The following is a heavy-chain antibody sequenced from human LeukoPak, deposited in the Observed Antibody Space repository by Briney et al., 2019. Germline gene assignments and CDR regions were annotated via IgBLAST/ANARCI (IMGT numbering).Heavy chain of an antibody. CDR1: GLTFSSYW. J-gene: IGHJ3*01. CDR3: ARDGGYYGSGIF. V-gene: IGHV3-7*01. Sequence: GGSLRLSCAASGLTFSSYWMSWVRQAPGKGLEWVANIKQDGSEKYYVDSVKGRFTISRDNAKNSLYLQMNSLRAEDTAVYYCARDGGYYGSGIFRGQGTMVTVSS. CDR2: IKQDGSEK. D-gene: IGHD3-10*01.